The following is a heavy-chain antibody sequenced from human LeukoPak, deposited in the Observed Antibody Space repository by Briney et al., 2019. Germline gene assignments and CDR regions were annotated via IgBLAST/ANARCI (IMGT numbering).Heavy chain of an antibody. J-gene: IGHJ4*02. CDR3: AREDNRY. CDR1: GYTFTSYA. V-gene: IGHV1-3*01. CDR2: INAGNGNT. Sequence: ASVKVSCKASGYTFTSYAMHWVRQAPGQRLEWMGWINAGNGNTKYSQKFQGRVTITRDTSASTASMELSSLRSEDTAVYYCAREDNRYWGQGTLVTVSS. D-gene: IGHD2/OR15-2a*01.